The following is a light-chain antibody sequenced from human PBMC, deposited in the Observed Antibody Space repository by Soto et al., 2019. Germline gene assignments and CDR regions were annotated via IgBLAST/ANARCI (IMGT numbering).Light chain of an antibody. J-gene: IGKJ4*01. CDR2: DAS. Sequence: EIVLTQSPRTLSLSPGERATLSCMASQSISEFLAWYQQKPGQAPRLLIYDASNRATGTTARFSGSGSGTDFTLTISSLEAEDFALYYCQQRSKWPVTFGGGTKVDNK. CDR1: QSISEF. CDR3: QQRSKWPVT. V-gene: IGKV3-11*01.